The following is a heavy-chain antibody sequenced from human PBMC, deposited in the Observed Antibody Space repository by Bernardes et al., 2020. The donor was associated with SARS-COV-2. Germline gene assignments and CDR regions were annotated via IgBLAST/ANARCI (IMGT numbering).Heavy chain of an antibody. D-gene: IGHD2-15*01. J-gene: IGHJ6*02. CDR3: ARRCSGGSCYRSYYYYYGMDV. Sequence: ASVKVSCKASGYTFTSYGISWVRQAPGQGLEWMGWISAYNGNTNYAQKLQGRVTMTTDTSTSTAYMELRSLRSDDTAVYYCARRCSGGSCYRSYYYYYGMDVWGQGTTVTVSS. CDR1: GYTFTSYG. CDR2: ISAYNGNT. V-gene: IGHV1-18*04.